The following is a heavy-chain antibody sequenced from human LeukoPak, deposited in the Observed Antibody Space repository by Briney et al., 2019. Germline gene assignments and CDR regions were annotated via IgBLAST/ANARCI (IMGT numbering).Heavy chain of an antibody. V-gene: IGHV4-30-4*01. CDR3: ARAALTAAAAAGTGPSPDY. D-gene: IGHD6-13*01. CDR1: GGSISSGDYY. Sequence: RASQTLSLTCTVSGGSISSGDYYWSWIRQPPGKGLEWIGYIYYSGSTYYNPSLKSRVTISVDTSKNQFSLKLSSVTAADTAVYYCARAALTAAAAAGTGPSPDYWGQGTLVTVSS. J-gene: IGHJ4*02. CDR2: IYYSGST.